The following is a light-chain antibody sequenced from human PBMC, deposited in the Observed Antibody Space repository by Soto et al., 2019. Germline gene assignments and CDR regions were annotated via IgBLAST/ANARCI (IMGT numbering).Light chain of an antibody. CDR1: QSVSKTN. J-gene: IGKJ1*01. Sequence: ENVLTQPLGTLSASPLERGTISCRSSQSVSKTNLAWYQQRRGQAPRLLIYGTSTRDGGIPARFSGSGSGTDFTLTISRLEPEDCAVYYCQQYDSSGWTFGQGTKVDIK. CDR3: QQYDSSGWT. V-gene: IGKV3-20*01. CDR2: GTS.